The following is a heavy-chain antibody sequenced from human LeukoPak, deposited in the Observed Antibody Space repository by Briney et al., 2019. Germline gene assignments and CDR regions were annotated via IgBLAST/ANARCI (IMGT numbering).Heavy chain of an antibody. CDR2: IYYSGST. D-gene: IGHD2-15*01. Sequence: SETLSLTCTVSGGSISSGGYYWSWIRQHPGKGLEWIGYIYYSGSTYYNPSLKSRVTISVDTSKNQFSLKLSSLTAAHTAVYYCARDIDSSFDYWGQGTLVTVSS. CDR3: ARDIDSSFDY. CDR1: GGSISSGGYY. V-gene: IGHV4-31*03. J-gene: IGHJ4*02.